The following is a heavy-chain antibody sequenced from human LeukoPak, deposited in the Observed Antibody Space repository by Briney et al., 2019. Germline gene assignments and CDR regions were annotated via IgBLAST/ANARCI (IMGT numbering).Heavy chain of an antibody. J-gene: IGHJ4*02. Sequence: PSETLSLTCTVSGGSISSSRYYWGWIRQPPGKGLEWIGSIYYSGSTFHNPSLKSRVTISVDTSKNQFSLKLSSVTAADTAVYYCASYGSEQLWGQGTLVTVSS. CDR3: ASYGSEQL. CDR1: GGSISSSRYY. CDR2: IYYSGST. V-gene: IGHV4-39*01. D-gene: IGHD3-10*01.